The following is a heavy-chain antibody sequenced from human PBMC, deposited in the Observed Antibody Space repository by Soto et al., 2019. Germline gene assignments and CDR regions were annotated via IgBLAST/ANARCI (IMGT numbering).Heavy chain of an antibody. CDR2: INPGAGST. CDR1: GYTFTSYF. Sequence: ASVKVSFKASGYTFTSYFLHWVRQAPGQGLEWMGIINPGAGSTTYAQNFQGRVTITSDASTSTVYMELRSLRSDDTAVYYCARGGDGYNFGAVYWGQRTPVTVSS. CDR3: ARGGDGYNFGAVY. D-gene: IGHD5-12*01. J-gene: IGHJ4*02. V-gene: IGHV1-46*01.